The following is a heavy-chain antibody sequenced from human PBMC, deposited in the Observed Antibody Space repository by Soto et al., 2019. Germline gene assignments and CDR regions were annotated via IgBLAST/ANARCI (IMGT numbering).Heavy chain of an antibody. CDR1: GGTFSSYA. Sequence: SVKVSCKASGGTFSSYAISWVRQAPGQGLEWMGGIIPIFGTANYAQKFQGRVTITADESTSTAYMELSSLRSEDTAVYYCARDHRFYDILTVPYYYYGMDVWGQGTTVTVSS. CDR2: IIPIFGTA. D-gene: IGHD3-9*01. J-gene: IGHJ6*02. CDR3: ARDHRFYDILTVPYYYYGMDV. V-gene: IGHV1-69*13.